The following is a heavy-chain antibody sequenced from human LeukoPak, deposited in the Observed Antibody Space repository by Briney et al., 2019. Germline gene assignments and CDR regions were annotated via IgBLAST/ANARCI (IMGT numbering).Heavy chain of an antibody. CDR1: GGSISSYY. Sequence: PSETLSLTCTVSGGSISSYYWSWIRQPAGKGLEWIGRIYTSGSTNYNPSLKSRLTISVDTSKNQFSLKLSSVTAADTAVYYCATYGGDSVSYYYHMDVWGTGTTVTVSS. J-gene: IGHJ6*03. V-gene: IGHV4-4*07. D-gene: IGHD2-21*02. CDR2: IYTSGST. CDR3: ATYGGDSVSYYYHMDV.